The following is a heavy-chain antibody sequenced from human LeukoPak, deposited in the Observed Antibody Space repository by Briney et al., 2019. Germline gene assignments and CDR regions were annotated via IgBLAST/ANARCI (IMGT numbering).Heavy chain of an antibody. V-gene: IGHV5-51*01. Sequence: GESLKISCKGSGYSFTSYWIGWVRQMPGKGLEWMGIIYPGDSDTRYSPSFQGQVTISADKSIGTAYLQWSSLKASDTAMYYCARRRDGYAVEYYFDYWGQGTLVTVSS. D-gene: IGHD5-24*01. CDR1: GYSFTSYW. CDR3: ARRRDGYAVEYYFDY. CDR2: IYPGDSDT. J-gene: IGHJ4*02.